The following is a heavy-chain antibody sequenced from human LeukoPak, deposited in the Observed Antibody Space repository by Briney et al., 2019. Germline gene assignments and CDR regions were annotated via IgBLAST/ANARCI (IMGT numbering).Heavy chain of an antibody. CDR3: ARDGWFGDYNWFDP. Sequence: PGGSLRLSCAASGFTFSNYGMHWVRQAPGKGLEWVAFTRFDGSIKYYADSVKGRFTISRDNAKNSVYLQMNSLRAEDTAMYYCARDGWFGDYNWFDPWGQGTLVTVSS. V-gene: IGHV3-30*02. CDR1: GFTFSNYG. D-gene: IGHD3-10*01. CDR2: TRFDGSIK. J-gene: IGHJ5*02.